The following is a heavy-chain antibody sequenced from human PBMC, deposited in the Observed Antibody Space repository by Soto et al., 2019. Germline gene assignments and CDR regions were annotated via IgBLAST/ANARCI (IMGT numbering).Heavy chain of an antibody. CDR1: GGSISSGGYY. CDR3: VYWPKSETSRFDP. J-gene: IGHJ5*02. Sequence: SETLSLTCTVSGGSISSGGYYWSWIRQHPGKGLEWIGYIYYSWSTYYNPSLKSRVTISVDTSKNQFSLKLSSVTAAETAVYYWVYWPKSETSRFDPWRQXPLVTVSS. V-gene: IGHV4-31*02. D-gene: IGHD2-8*02. CDR2: IYYSWST.